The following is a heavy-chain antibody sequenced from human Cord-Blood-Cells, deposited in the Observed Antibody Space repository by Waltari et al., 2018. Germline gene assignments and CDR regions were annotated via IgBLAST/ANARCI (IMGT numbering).Heavy chain of an antibody. D-gene: IGHD1-7*01. V-gene: IGHV4-38-2*01. Sequence: VQLQESGPGLVKPPETLSLTCAVSGYSISSGYYWGWIRQPPGKGLEWIGSIYHSGSTYYNPSLKSRVTISVDTSKNQFSLKLSSVTAADTAVYYCARGGDLELSHSPYLHLDYWGQGTLVTVSS. CDR3: ARGGDLELSHSPYLHLDY. J-gene: IGHJ4*02. CDR2: IYHSGST. CDR1: GYSISSGYY.